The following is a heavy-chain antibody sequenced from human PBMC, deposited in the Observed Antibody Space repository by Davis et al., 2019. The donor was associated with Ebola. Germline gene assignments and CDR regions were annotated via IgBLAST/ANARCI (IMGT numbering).Heavy chain of an antibody. V-gene: IGHV1-69*13. D-gene: IGHD3-22*01. J-gene: IGHJ6*02. CDR2: IIPIFGTA. Sequence: AASVKVSCKASGGTFSSYAISWVRQAPGQGLEWMGGIIPIFGTANYAQKFQGRVTLTADESTSTAYMELSSLRSEDTAVYYCARDPFVHSRGPKYYGMDVWGQGTTVTVSS. CDR3: ARDPFVHSRGPKYYGMDV. CDR1: GGTFSSYA.